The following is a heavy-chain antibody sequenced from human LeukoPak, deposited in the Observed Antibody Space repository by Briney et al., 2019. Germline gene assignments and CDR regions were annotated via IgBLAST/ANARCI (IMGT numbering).Heavy chain of an antibody. CDR3: AREDTALVIAY. CDR2: MWYDGSNK. Sequence: GGSLRLSCAASGFTFSSYGMHWVRQAPGKGLEWVAIMWYDGSNKYYTDSVKGRFTISRDNSKDTLYLQMNSLRVEDTAVYYCAREDTALVIAYWGQGTLVTVSS. V-gene: IGHV3-33*01. CDR1: GFTFSSYG. D-gene: IGHD5-18*01. J-gene: IGHJ4*02.